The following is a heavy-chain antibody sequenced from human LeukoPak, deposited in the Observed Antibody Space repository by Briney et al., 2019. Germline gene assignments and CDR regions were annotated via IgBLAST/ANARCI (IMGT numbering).Heavy chain of an antibody. D-gene: IGHD3-22*01. Sequence: GESLKISCKGSGYGFTTYWIGWVRQMPGKGLEWMGMIYPGDSDTRYSPSFQGQVTISADTSISTAYLQWSSLKASDTAMYYCAGLRYYDSSGYQQYLDYWGQGTLVTVSS. V-gene: IGHV5-51*01. CDR3: AGLRYYDSSGYQQYLDY. CDR2: IYPGDSDT. CDR1: GYGFTTYW. J-gene: IGHJ4*02.